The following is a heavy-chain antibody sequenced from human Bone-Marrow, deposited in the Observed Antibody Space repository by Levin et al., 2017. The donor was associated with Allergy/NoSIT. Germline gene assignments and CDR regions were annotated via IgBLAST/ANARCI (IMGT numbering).Heavy chain of an antibody. CDR2: IKSKTDSGTT. V-gene: IGHV3-15*07. CDR3: TTGGDYGNKLDY. D-gene: IGHD4-17*01. CDR1: GFSFSNAW. Sequence: GESLKISCAASGFSFSNAWMNWVRQAPGKGLEWVGRIKSKTDSGTTDYAAPVKGRFTISRDESKNTLYLQVNSLKTEDTAMYYCTTGGDYGNKLDYWGQGTLVTVSS. J-gene: IGHJ4*02.